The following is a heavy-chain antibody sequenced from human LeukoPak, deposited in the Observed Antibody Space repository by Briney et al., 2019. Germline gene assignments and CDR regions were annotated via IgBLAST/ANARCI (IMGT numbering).Heavy chain of an antibody. J-gene: IGHJ5*02. D-gene: IGHD1-26*01. CDR1: GFTFS. CDR3: AKDGTWASVS. V-gene: IGHV3-30*02. CDR2: IRHDGTDQ. Sequence: PGGSLRLSCVGSGFTFSVHWVRQVPGKGLEWLTFIRHDGTDQHYADSVRGRFTISRDNSKNTVYLQMNSLRPEDTALYYCAKDGTWASVSWGQGTLVTVSS.